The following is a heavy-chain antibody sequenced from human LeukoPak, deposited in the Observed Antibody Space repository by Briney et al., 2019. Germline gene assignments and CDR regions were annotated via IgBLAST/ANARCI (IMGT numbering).Heavy chain of an antibody. V-gene: IGHV4-4*07. CDR1: GGSISSYY. CDR2: IYTSGST. J-gene: IGHJ4*02. D-gene: IGHD6-13*01. Sequence: PPETLSLTCTVSGGSISSYYWSWIRQPAGKGLEWIGRIYTSGSTIYNPSLKSRVTISVDTSKNQFSLKLISVTAADTAVYYCARDTLWGAAGGTFDYWGQGTLVTVSS. CDR3: ARDTLWGAAGGTFDY.